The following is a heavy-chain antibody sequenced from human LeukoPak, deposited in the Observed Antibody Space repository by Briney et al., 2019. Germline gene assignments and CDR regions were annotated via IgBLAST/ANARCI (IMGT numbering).Heavy chain of an antibody. CDR1: GGTFSSYA. D-gene: IGHD6-19*01. CDR2: ISGYNGDT. J-gene: IGHJ5*02. V-gene: IGHV1-18*01. CDR3: ARDPSNTSGWKTWFDT. Sequence: GASVKVSCKASGGTFSSYAISWVRQAPGQGFEWVGWISGYNGDTNYAQKLQGRVTMTTDTSTTTAYMELRSLRSDDTAFYYCARDPSNTSGWKTWFDTWGQGTLVTVSS.